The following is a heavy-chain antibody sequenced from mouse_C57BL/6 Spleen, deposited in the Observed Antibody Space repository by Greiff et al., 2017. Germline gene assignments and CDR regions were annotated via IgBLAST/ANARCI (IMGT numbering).Heavy chain of an antibody. V-gene: IGHV1-69*01. CDR2: IDPSDSYT. Sequence: QVQLQQPGAELVMPGASVKLSCKASGYTFTSYWMHWVKQRPGQGLEWIGEIDPSDSYTNYNQKFKGKSTLTVDTSSSTAYMQLSSLTSEDSAVYYCARRGRLRHIDYWGQGTTLTVSS. J-gene: IGHJ2*01. D-gene: IGHD2-2*01. CDR3: ARRGRLRHIDY. CDR1: GYTFTSYW.